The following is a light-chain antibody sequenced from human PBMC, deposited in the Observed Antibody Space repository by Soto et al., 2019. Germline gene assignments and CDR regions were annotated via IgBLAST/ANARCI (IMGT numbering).Light chain of an antibody. CDR2: AAS. CDR3: QQSYSTPPT. J-gene: IGKJ1*01. CDR1: QTISNY. V-gene: IGKV1-39*01. Sequence: DIQMTQSPSSLSASVGDRVTITCRASQTISNYLNWFQQKPGKAPKLLIYAASRLQSGVPSRFSGSGSGTDFTLTISSLQPEDFATYSCQQSYSTPPTFGQGTKVEIK.